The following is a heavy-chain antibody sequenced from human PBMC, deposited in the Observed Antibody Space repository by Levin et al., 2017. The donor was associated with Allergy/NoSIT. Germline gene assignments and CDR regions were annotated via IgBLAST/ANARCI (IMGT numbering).Heavy chain of an antibody. J-gene: IGHJ5*02. V-gene: IGHV4-34*01. CDR3: ARAREVNCSSTSCYVSWFDP. CDR1: GGSFSGYY. CDR2: INHSGST. Sequence: TASETLSLTCAVYGGSFSGYYWSWIRQPPGKGLEWIGEINHSGSTNYNPSLKSRVTISVDTSKNQFSLKLSSVTAADTAVYYCARAREVNCSSTSCYVSWFDPWGQGTLVTVSS. D-gene: IGHD2-2*01.